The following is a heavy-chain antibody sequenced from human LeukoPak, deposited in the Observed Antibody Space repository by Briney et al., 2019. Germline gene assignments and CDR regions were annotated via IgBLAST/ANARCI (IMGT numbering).Heavy chain of an antibody. V-gene: IGHV3-9*01. CDR1: GFTIDDDA. CDR3: TCDLDRSDGL. D-gene: IGHD2-8*01. J-gene: IGHJ3*01. Sequence: GRSLRLSCATSGFTIDDDAMHWVRQAAGKGLEWVSGISWNSGSIGYADSVKGRFTISRDNAKNSLYLQMNSLRAEDTAVYYCTCDLDRSDGLWGQGTMVTVSS. CDR2: ISWNSGSI.